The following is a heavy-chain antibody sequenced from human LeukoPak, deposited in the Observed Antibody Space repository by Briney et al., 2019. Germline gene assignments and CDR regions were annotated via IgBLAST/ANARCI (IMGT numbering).Heavy chain of an antibody. CDR3: ATMTAITYYYDSSGYAY. D-gene: IGHD3-22*01. Sequence: ASVKVSCKVSGYTLTELSMHWVRQAPGKGLEWMGGFDPEDGETIYAQKFQGRVTMTEDTSTDTAYMELSSLRSEDTAVYYCATMTAITYYYDSSGYAYWGQGTLVTVSS. CDR2: FDPEDGET. J-gene: IGHJ4*02. CDR1: GYTLTELS. V-gene: IGHV1-24*01.